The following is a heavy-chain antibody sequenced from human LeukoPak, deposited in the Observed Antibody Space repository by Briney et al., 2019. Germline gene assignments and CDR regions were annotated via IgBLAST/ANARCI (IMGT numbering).Heavy chain of an antibody. CDR1: GGSISSYY. CDR2: IYYSGST. J-gene: IGHJ5*02. Sequence: SETLSLTCTVSGGSISSYYWSWIRQPPGKGLEGIGYIYYSGSTNYNPSLKSRVTISVDTSKNQFSLKLSSVTAADTAVYYCARSGSSWYRPKEAGFDPWGQGTLVTVSS. V-gene: IGHV4-59*08. D-gene: IGHD6-13*01. CDR3: ARSGSSWYRPKEAGFDP.